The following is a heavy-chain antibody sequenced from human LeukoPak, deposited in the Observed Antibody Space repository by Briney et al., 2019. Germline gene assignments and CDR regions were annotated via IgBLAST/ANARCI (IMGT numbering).Heavy chain of an antibody. V-gene: IGHV3-7*01. CDR3: AIWTSSNY. J-gene: IGHJ4*02. CDR1: QFTFNGSW. Sequence: GGSLRLSCADSQFTFNGSWINWVRQAPGKGLEWVANMDPTGSQKRYVDSVRGRFTISTDNPGASLYLDMHSLRAEDTAIYYCAIWTSSNYWGQGTLVTVSS. D-gene: IGHD1-1*01. CDR2: MDPTGSQK.